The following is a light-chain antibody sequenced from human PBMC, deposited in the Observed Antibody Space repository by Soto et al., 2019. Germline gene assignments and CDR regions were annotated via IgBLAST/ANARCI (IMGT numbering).Light chain of an antibody. J-gene: IGLJ1*01. Sequence: QSVPTQPASVSGSPGQSITISCTGTSSDVGSYNLVSWYQQHPGKAPKLMIYEGSKRPSGVSNRFSGSKSGNTASLTISGLQAEDEADYYCCSYAGSSTSYVFGTGTKVTVL. CDR2: EGS. CDR1: SSDVGSYNL. V-gene: IGLV2-23*01. CDR3: CSYAGSSTSYV.